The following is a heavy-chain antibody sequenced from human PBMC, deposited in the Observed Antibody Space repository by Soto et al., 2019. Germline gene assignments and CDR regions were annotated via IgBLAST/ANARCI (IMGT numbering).Heavy chain of an antibody. CDR1: GFMFTDCV. CDR2: ISGSGGHT. Sequence: EVQLLESGGGLVQPGGSLRLSCAASGFMFTDCVINWVRQAPGKGLEWVSGISGSGGHTHYADSEKGRFTISRDNSKNTVYLQMNSLRAEDTAVYYCAKGADYSVSPVYFNYWGRGTLVTVSS. CDR3: AKGADYSVSPVYFNY. V-gene: IGHV3-23*01. J-gene: IGHJ4*02. D-gene: IGHD6-13*01.